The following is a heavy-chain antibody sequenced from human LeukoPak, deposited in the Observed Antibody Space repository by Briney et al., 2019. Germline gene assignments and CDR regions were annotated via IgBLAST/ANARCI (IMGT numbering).Heavy chain of an antibody. D-gene: IGHD1-1*01. CDR3: ARGPVQLDRPDPFNWFDP. CDR1: GYRFTSYW. V-gene: IGHV5-51*01. CDR2: IYPGDSDP. J-gene: IGHJ5*02. Sequence: GESLKISCKGSGYRFTSYWIAWVRQMPGKGLEWMGIIYPGDSDPRYSPSFLGQVTISADKSISTAYLQWSSLKASDTAMYYCARGPVQLDRPDPFNWFDPWGQGTLVTVSS.